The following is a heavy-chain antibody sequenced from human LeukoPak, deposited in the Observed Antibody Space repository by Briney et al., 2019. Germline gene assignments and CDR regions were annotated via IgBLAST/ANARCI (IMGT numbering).Heavy chain of an antibody. V-gene: IGHV4-59*01. CDR1: GGSISNFY. J-gene: IGHJ4*02. D-gene: IGHD2-2*02. CDR3: ARGLYTTRRESDF. Sequence: PSETLSLICSVSGGSISNFYWSWIRQPPGKGLEGIGYIDYRGNTSYNPSLKSRVTMSIDTSKNQFSLRLRSVAAADTAVYFCARGLYTTRRESDFWGQGTLVTVSS. CDR2: IDYRGNT.